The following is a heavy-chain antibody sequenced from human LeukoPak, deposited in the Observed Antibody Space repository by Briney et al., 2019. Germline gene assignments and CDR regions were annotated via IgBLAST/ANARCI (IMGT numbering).Heavy chain of an antibody. CDR1: VGSISSYY. Sequence: SETLSLTCTVSVGSISSYYWSWIRQPAGERLEWIGRIYSSGSTNYNPSLKSRVTMSVDTSKNQFSLKLSSVTAADTAVYYCARDRHVDTAMVEAFDIWGQGTMVTVSS. J-gene: IGHJ3*02. CDR2: IYSSGST. CDR3: ARDRHVDTAMVEAFDI. V-gene: IGHV4-4*07. D-gene: IGHD5-18*01.